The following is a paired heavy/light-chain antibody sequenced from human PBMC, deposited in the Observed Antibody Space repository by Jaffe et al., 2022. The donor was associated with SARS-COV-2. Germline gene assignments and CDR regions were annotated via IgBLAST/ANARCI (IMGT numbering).Heavy chain of an antibody. D-gene: IGHD2-21*02. V-gene: IGHV1-18*01. CDR3: ARSICDSGDDCLPAGY. J-gene: IGHJ4*02. Sequence: QVQLVQSEAEVKKPGASVKVSCKASGYTFTGYGINWVRQAPGQGLEWMGWISAYNGNTKYAQKFQGRVTMTTDTSTSTADMELRSLRSDDTAVYYCARSICDSGDDCLPAGYWGQGTLVTVSS. CDR1: GYTFTGYG. CDR2: ISAYNGNT.
Light chain of an antibody. CDR1: QSVSSTY. V-gene: IGKV3-20*01. CDR2: GAS. CDR3: QQHGRSPWT. J-gene: IGKJ1*01. Sequence: EIVLTQSPGTLSLSPGERATLSCRTSQSVSSTYLAWYHQKPGQAPRLLIYGASSRATGVPDRFSGSGSGTDFTLTISRLEPEDFAVYYCQQHGRSPWTFGQGTKVELK.